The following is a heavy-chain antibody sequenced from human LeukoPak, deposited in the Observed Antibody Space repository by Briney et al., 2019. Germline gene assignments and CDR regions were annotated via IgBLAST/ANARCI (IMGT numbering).Heavy chain of an antibody. Sequence: PSETLSLTCAVSGGSISGYYWSWSRQPPGRGGEWIANLFHTRGAWYKSSLKSRVTTSVDTSKNEFSLKLNSVTAADTAVYYCARDFPSSIPYIVVVPAAMGGDAFDIWGQGTMVTVSS. J-gene: IGHJ3*02. CDR2: LFHTRGA. CDR1: GGSISGYY. V-gene: IGHV4-59*01. D-gene: IGHD2-2*01. CDR3: ARDFPSSIPYIVVVPAAMGGDAFDI.